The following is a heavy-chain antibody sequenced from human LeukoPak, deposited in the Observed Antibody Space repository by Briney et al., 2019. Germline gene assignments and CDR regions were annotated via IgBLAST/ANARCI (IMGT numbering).Heavy chain of an antibody. CDR3: AKGGAAPWRY. D-gene: IGHD1-26*01. J-gene: IGHJ4*02. Sequence: GGSLRLSCAASGFTFSSYGMHWVRQAPGKGLEWVAVISYDGSNKYYADSVKGRFTISRDNSKNTLYLQMNSLRAEDTAVYYCAKGGAAPWRYWGQGTLVTVSS. CDR2: ISYDGSNK. CDR1: GFTFSSYG. V-gene: IGHV3-30*18.